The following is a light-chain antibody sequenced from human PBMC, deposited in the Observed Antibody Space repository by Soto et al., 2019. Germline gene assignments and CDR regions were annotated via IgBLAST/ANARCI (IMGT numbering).Light chain of an antibody. CDR1: QSVSSSY. CDR3: QQYDNSLYT. CDR2: AAS. Sequence: DIVLTQSPGTLSLSPGERATLSCRASQSVSSSYLAWYQQTPGQAPRLLIYAASSRAAGIPDRFSGSGSGTDFTLTISRLESEDFAVYYCQQYDNSLYTFGQGTKLEIK. V-gene: IGKV3-20*01. J-gene: IGKJ2*01.